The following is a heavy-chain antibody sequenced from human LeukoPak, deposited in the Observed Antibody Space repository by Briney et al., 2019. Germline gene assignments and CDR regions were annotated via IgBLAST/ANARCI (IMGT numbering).Heavy chain of an antibody. CDR1: GFTFSDYY. J-gene: IGHJ3*02. V-gene: IGHV3-11*05. CDR2: ISSSSSYT. D-gene: IGHD2-2*01. Sequence: GGSLRLFCAASGFTFSDYYMSWIRQAPGKGLEWVSYISSSSSYTNYADSVKGRFTISRDNAKNSLYLQMNSLRAEDTAVYYCARDRKGYCSSTSCSDAFDIWGQGTMVTVSS. CDR3: ARDRKGYCSSTSCSDAFDI.